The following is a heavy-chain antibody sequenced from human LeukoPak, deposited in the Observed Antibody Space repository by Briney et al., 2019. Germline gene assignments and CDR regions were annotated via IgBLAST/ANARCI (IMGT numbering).Heavy chain of an antibody. J-gene: IGHJ4*02. CDR3: AKDGGLWVSAHWGDS. CDR2: ITTSDGNT. V-gene: IGHV3-23*01. CDR1: GFTFNDYY. D-gene: IGHD7-27*01. Sequence: GGSLRLSCAASGFTFNDYYMSWIRQAPGKGLEWVSTITTSDGNTYYADSVKGRFTVSRDNSKNTLFLQMNSLRAEDTAVYYCAKDGGLWVSAHWGDSWGRGTLVTVSS.